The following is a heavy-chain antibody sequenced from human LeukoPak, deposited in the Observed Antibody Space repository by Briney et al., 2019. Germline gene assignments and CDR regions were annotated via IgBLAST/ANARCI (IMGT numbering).Heavy chain of an antibody. CDR3: ARAGNQWDLYFDN. V-gene: IGHV3-11*01. D-gene: IGHD1-26*01. CDR1: GFTFSDYY. J-gene: IGHJ4*02. Sequence: GGSLRLSCAASGFTFSDYYMTWIRQAPGKGLEWFSFISNSGSAIYYADSVKGRFTISRDNAKNSLYLQMNSLRAEDTAVYYCARAGNQWDLYFDNWGQGTLVTVSS. CDR2: ISNSGSAI.